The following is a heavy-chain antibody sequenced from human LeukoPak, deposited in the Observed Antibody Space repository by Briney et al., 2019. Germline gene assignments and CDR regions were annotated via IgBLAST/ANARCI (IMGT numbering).Heavy chain of an antibody. D-gene: IGHD4-11*01. CDR2: ISVSGSGK. J-gene: IGHJ4*02. CDR1: GFLFKTYA. Sequence: GGSLRLSCVASGFLFKTYAMNWVRQAPGRGLEWVSVISVSGSGKDYAGSVKGRFTVSRDNSKDTLFLQMNSLRADDTAVYYCATQRYDSNNFGNAGRSYHFDFWGQGTHVTVSS. CDR3: ATQRYDSNNFGNAGRSYHFDF. V-gene: IGHV3-23*01.